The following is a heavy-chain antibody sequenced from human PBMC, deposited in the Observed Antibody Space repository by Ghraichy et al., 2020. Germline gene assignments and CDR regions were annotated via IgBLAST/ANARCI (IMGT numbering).Heavy chain of an antibody. CDR2: IYSGGNT. CDR3: AREFGTTSQNYFDY. J-gene: IGHJ4*02. D-gene: IGHD2-2*01. CDR1: GFTVSSNY. Sequence: GGSLRLSCAASGFTVSSNYMSWVRQAPGKGLEWVSVIYSGGNTYYADSVKGRFTISSHNSKNTLYLQMNSLRAEDTAVYYCAREFGTTSQNYFDYWGRGTLVTVSS. V-gene: IGHV3-53*04.